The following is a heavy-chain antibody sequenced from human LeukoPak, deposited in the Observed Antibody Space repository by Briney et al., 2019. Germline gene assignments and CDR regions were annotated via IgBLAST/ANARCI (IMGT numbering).Heavy chain of an antibody. CDR3: ARDESTSILWW. Sequence: ASVKVSCKASGYTFINYYMHWVRQAPGQGLEWMGIINPSGGSTSYAQKFQGRVTMTRDTSTSTVYMELSSQRSEDTAEYYCARDESTSILWWWGQGTLVTVSS. V-gene: IGHV1-46*01. CDR1: GYTFINYY. CDR2: INPSGGST. J-gene: IGHJ1*01. D-gene: IGHD2-21*01.